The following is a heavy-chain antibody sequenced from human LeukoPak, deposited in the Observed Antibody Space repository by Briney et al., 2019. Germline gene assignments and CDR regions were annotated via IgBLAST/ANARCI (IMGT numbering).Heavy chain of an antibody. V-gene: IGHV3-21*01. CDR3: AREAGTGERWYFDL. Sequence: PGGSLRLSCAASGFTFSSYSMNWVRQAPGKGLEWVSSIDTSTTYMTYADSVKGRFTISRDNARNSLYLQMNSLRAEDTAAYYCAREAGTGERWYFDLWGRGTLVTVSS. CDR2: IDTSTTYM. J-gene: IGHJ2*01. CDR1: GFTFSSYS. D-gene: IGHD7-27*01.